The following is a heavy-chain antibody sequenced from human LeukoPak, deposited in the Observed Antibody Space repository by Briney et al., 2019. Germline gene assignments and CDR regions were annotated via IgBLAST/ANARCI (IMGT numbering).Heavy chain of an antibody. CDR1: GFTFSDYS. Sequence: SGGSLRLSCAASGFTFSDYSMNWVRQAPGKGLEWVSSISSSSSYIYYADSVKGRFTISRDNARNSLYLQMNSLRAEDTAVYYCASAKYSSSSGYYFDYWGQGTLVTVSS. V-gene: IGHV3-21*01. J-gene: IGHJ4*02. CDR3: ASAKYSSSSGYYFDY. D-gene: IGHD6-6*01. CDR2: ISSSSSYI.